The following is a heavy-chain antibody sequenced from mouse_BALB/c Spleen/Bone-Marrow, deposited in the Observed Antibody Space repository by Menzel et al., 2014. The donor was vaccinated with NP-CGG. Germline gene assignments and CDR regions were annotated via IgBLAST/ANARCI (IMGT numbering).Heavy chain of an antibody. CDR2: IHYSGST. CDR1: GYSITSGYS. Sequence: EVQLQESGPDLVKPSQSLLLTCTVTGYSITSGYSWHWIRQFPGNKLEWLAYIHYSGSTNYNPYLKSRISITRDTSNNQFFLQLNSVPTEAAASYCCAADCYGWLAYWGQGTLVTVSS. CDR3: AADCYGWLAY. D-gene: IGHD1-1*01. J-gene: IGHJ3*01. V-gene: IGHV3-1*02.